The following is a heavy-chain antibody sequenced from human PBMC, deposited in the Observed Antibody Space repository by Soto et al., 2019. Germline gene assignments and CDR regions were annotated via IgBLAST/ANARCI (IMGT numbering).Heavy chain of an antibody. CDR2: IIPIFGTA. V-gene: IGHV1-69*13. CDR1: GGTFSSYA. Sequence: ASVKVSCKASGGTFSSYAISWVRQAPGQGLEWMGGIIPIFGTANYAQKFQGRVTITADESTSTAYMELSSLRSEDTAVYYCARDHCSGGSCYPPDVWGQGTTVTVSS. D-gene: IGHD2-15*01. CDR3: ARDHCSGGSCYPPDV. J-gene: IGHJ6*02.